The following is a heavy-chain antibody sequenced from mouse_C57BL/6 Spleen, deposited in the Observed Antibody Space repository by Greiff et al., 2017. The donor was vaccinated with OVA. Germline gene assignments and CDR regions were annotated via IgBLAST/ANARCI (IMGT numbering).Heavy chain of an antibody. Sequence: EVQLQQSGPVLVKPGASVKMSCKASGYTFTDYYMNWVKQSHGKSLEWIGVINPYNGGTSYNQKFKGKATLTVDKSSSTAYMELNSLTSEDSAVYYCAKQGARGSSGYVDYAMDYWGQGTSVTVSS. CDR2: INPYNGGT. CDR1: GYTFTDYY. V-gene: IGHV1-19*01. J-gene: IGHJ4*01. CDR3: AKQGARGSSGYVDYAMDY. D-gene: IGHD3-2*02.